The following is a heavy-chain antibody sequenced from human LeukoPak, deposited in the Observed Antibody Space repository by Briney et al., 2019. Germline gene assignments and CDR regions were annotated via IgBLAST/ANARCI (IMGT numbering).Heavy chain of an antibody. V-gene: IGHV1-2*02. CDR2: INPNSGGT. J-gene: IGHJ5*02. D-gene: IGHD4-17*01. CDR3: ASSYGDVDNRFDP. Sequence: ASVKVSCKASGYTFTGYYMHWVRQAPGQGLEWMGWINPNSGGTNYAQKFQGRVTMTRDTPISTAYMELSRLRSDDTAVYYCASSYGDVDNRFDPWGQGTLVTVSS. CDR1: GYTFTGYY.